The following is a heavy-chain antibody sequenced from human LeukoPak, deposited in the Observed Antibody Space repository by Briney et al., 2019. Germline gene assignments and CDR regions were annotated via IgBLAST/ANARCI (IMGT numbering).Heavy chain of an antibody. CDR2: IYTSGST. CDR1: GGSISGYY. D-gene: IGHD1-26*01. CDR3: ARESGSYSRIEY. J-gene: IGHJ4*02. V-gene: IGHV4-4*07. Sequence: SETLSLTCTVSGGSISGYYWRWIRQSAGKGLEWIGRIYTSGSTSYNPSLESRVTMSVDTPKNQFSLKLSSVTAADTAVYYCARESGSYSRIEYWGQGTRVTVSS.